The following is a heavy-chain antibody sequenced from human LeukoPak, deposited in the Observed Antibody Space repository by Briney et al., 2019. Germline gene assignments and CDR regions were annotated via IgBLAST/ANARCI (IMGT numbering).Heavy chain of an antibody. CDR2: IYSGGST. V-gene: IGHV3-53*04. Sequence: GGSLRLSCAASGFTVSSNYMSWVRQAPGKGLEWVSVIYSGGSTYYADSVKGRFTISRHNSKNTLYLQMNSLRAEDTAVYYCASSYYDYVWGGYGVDVWGQGTTVTVSS. CDR3: ASSYYDYVWGGYGVDV. CDR1: GFTVSSNY. D-gene: IGHD3-16*01. J-gene: IGHJ6*02.